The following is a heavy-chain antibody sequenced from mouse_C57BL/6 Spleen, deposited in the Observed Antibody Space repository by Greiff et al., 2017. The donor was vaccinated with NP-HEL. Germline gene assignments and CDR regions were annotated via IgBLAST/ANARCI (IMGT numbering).Heavy chain of an antibody. V-gene: IGHV1-69*01. Sequence: VQLQQSGAELVMPGASVKLSCKASGYTFTSYWMHWVKQRPGQGLEWIGEIDPSDSYTNYNQKFKGKSTLTVDKSSSTAYMQLSSLTSEDSAVYYCARGDGLGFAYWGQGTLVTVSA. D-gene: IGHD2-3*01. CDR3: ARGDGLGFAY. CDR1: GYTFTSYW. J-gene: IGHJ3*01. CDR2: IDPSDSYT.